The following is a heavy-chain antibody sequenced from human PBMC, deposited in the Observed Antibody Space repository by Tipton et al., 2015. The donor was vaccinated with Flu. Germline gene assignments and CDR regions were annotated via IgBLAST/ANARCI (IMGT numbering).Heavy chain of an antibody. CDR3: ARGSYSNYDY. D-gene: IGHD4-11*01. Sequence: TLSLTCSVSGDSISSRYYWAWIRQPPGKGLEWIGNVFRTGSAYYNPSLKSRVIISVDTSKNQFSLRLSSVTAADTAVYYCARGSYSNYDYWGQGTLVTVSS. CDR2: VFRTGSA. J-gene: IGHJ4*02. V-gene: IGHV4-38-2*02. CDR1: GDSISSRYY.